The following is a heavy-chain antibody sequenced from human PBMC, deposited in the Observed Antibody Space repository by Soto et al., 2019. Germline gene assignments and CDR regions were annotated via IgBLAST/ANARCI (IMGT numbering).Heavy chain of an antibody. D-gene: IGHD3-16*01. J-gene: IGHJ4*02. CDR3: AREDGGYDY. CDR1: GFTFRSYA. Sequence: SLRLSCAASGFTFRSYAMHWARQAPGKGLEWVAVITYDGSSKYYGDSVKGRFTVSRDNSKKTLYLQMNSLRAEDTAMYYCAREDGGYDYWGQGTL. V-gene: IGHV3-30-3*01. CDR2: ITYDGSSK.